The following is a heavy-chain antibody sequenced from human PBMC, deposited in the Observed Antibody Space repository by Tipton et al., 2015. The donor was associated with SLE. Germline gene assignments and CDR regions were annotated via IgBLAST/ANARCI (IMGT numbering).Heavy chain of an antibody. D-gene: IGHD3-16*01. CDR3: AKDFTNYGMDV. J-gene: IGHJ6*02. V-gene: IGHV3-9*01. CDR2: MSWNGGYI. CDR1: GFKFDDYA. Sequence: SLRLSCAASGFKFDDYAMHWVRQVPGKGLEWLSGMSWNGGYIDYADSVKGRFTISRDNAKNSLYLQMNSLRAEDTAVYYCAKDFTNYGMDVWGQGTTVTVSS.